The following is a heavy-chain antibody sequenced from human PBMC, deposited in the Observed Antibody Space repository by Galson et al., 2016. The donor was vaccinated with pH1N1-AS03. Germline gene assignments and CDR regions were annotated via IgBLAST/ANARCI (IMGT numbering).Heavy chain of an antibody. CDR1: GFTFSSHS. J-gene: IGHJ3*01. V-gene: IGHV3-30-3*01. CDR2: ISYHGNNK. D-gene: IGHD1-26*01. CDR3: ARETIRAGEFDL. Sequence: SLSLSCAASGFTFSSHSMHWARQAPDEGLEWVAGISYHGNNKFYAHSVKGRFTISRDSLQNTLDLQMNSLSAEDSAVYFCARETIRAGEFDLWGRGTVVTVSS.